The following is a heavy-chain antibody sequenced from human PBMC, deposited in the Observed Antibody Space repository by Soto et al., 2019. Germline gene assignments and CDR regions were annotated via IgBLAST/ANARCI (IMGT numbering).Heavy chain of an antibody. J-gene: IGHJ4*02. V-gene: IGHV4-30-4*01. CDR2: IYYSGST. Sequence: QVQLQESGPGLVKPSQTLSLTCTVSGGSISSGDYYWSWIRQPPGKGLEWIGYIYYSGSTYYNPSLKSRVTISVDTSKNQFSLNLSSVTAADTAVYYCARRPLMTTYFLYFDCWGQGTLVTVSS. D-gene: IGHD1-26*01. CDR3: ARRPLMTTYFLYFDC. CDR1: GGSISSGDYY.